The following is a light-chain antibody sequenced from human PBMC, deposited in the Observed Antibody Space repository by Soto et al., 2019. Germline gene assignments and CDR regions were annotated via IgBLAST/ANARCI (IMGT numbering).Light chain of an antibody. Sequence: EIVLTQSPATLSLSPGERATLSCRASQSVGSSLAWYQHKPGQAPRLLIYDASSRATGIPARFSGSGSGTDFTLTITSLESEDFAVYYCQQRSNWPPDFGPGTKCGYQT. CDR2: DAS. CDR1: QSVGSS. CDR3: QQRSNWPPD. V-gene: IGKV3-11*01. J-gene: IGKJ3*01.